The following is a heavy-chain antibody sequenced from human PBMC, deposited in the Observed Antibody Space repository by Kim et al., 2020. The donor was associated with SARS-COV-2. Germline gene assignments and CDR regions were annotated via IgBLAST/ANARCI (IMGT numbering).Heavy chain of an antibody. CDR3: AKAGVASFDY. D-gene: IGHD5-12*01. Sequence: GGSLRLSCAASGFTFNIQAMSWVRQAPGKGLEWVSAISGSGGSTFYADSVKGRFTISRDNSKNTLYLQMNRLRAEDTAVYYCAKAGVASFDYWGQGILVTV. J-gene: IGHJ4*02. CDR1: GFTFNIQA. V-gene: IGHV3-23*01. CDR2: ISGSGGST.